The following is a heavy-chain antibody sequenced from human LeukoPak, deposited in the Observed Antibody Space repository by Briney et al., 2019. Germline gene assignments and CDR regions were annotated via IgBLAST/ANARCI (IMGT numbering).Heavy chain of an antibody. V-gene: IGHV3-23*01. J-gene: IGHJ3*02. CDR2: ISGSGGST. CDR3: AKVKITIFGVVTADAFDI. CDR1: GFTFSSYA. D-gene: IGHD3-3*01. Sequence: GGSLRLSCAASGFTFSSYAMSRVRQAPGKGLEWVSPISGSGGSTYYADSVKGRFTISRDNSKNTLYLQMNSLRAEDTAVYYCAKVKITIFGVVTADAFDIWGQGTMVTVSS.